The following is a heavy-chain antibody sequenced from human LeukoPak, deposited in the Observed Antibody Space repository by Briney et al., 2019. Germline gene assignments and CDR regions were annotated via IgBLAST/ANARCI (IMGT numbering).Heavy chain of an antibody. V-gene: IGHV3-23*01. D-gene: IGHD6-19*01. Sequence: GGSLRLSCTASGFTFSSSAMSWVRQPPGKGLEWVSAISGSGGGTYYADSVKGRFTISRDNSKNTLYLQMNSLRAEDTAVHYCAKQPSALAGTYDYWGQGTLVTVSS. CDR1: GFTFSSSA. J-gene: IGHJ4*02. CDR3: AKQPSALAGTYDY. CDR2: ISGSGGGT.